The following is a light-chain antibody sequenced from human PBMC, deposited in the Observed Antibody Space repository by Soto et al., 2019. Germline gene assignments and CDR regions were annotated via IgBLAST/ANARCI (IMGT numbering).Light chain of an antibody. Sequence: DIQMTQSPSTLSASVGDRVTITCRASQSIRSRLAWYQQKPGKAPKLLIYDASSLESGVPSRFSGSGSGTEFTLTISSLQPDDFATYYCQQYNSYLWTFGQGTKVEIK. CDR2: DAS. V-gene: IGKV1-5*01. CDR1: QSIRSR. J-gene: IGKJ1*01. CDR3: QQYNSYLWT.